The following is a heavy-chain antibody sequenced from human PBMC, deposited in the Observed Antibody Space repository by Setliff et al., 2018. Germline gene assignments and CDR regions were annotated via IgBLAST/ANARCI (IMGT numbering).Heavy chain of an antibody. Sequence: GESLKISCKGSGYSFITYWIGWVRQMPGKGLAWMGIIYPGDSDTRYSPSFQGQVTISADKSISTAYLQWSSLKASDTAMYYCARSYYYGSGSYRTFDPWGQGTLVTVSS. D-gene: IGHD3-10*01. CDR2: IYPGDSDT. CDR1: GYSFITYW. J-gene: IGHJ5*02. CDR3: ARSYYYGSGSYRTFDP. V-gene: IGHV5-51*01.